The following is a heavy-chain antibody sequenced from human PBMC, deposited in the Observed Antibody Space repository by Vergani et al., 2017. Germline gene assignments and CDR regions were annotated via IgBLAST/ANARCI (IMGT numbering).Heavy chain of an antibody. V-gene: IGHV4-34*01. D-gene: IGHD2-8*01. CDR1: GGSFSGYY. Sequence: QVQLQQWGAGLLKPSETLSLTCAVYGGSFSGYYWRWIRPPPGTGLQLLGEINPSASTTYNPSLKSRVTISVDTSKNQFSLKLSSVTAADTAVYYWARVLRAVYAIWGSNVKGYMDVWGKGTTVTVSS. CDR3: ARVLRAVYAIWGSNVKGYMDV. J-gene: IGHJ6*03. CDR2: INPSAST.